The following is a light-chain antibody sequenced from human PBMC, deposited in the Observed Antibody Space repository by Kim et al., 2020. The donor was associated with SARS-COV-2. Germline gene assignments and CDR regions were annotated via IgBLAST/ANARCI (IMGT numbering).Light chain of an antibody. Sequence: ATINCKSSQSVLYSSNNKNYLAWYQQKPGQPPKLLIYWASTRESGVPDRFSGSGSGTDFTLTISSLQAEDVAVYYCEQYYSTLFTCGPGTKVDIK. V-gene: IGKV4-1*01. CDR3: EQYYSTLFT. J-gene: IGKJ3*01. CDR2: WAS. CDR1: QSVLYSSNNKNY.